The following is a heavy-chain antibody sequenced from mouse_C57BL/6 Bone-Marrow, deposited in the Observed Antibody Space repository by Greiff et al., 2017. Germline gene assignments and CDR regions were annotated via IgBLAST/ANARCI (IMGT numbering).Heavy chain of an antibody. CDR3: TTWGYDGDFDV. CDR2: IDPETGGT. J-gene: IGHJ1*03. V-gene: IGHV1-15*01. D-gene: IGHD2-2*01. Sequence: VQLQQSGAELVRPGASVTLSCKASGYTFTDYEMTWVKQTPVHGLEWIGAIDPETGGTAYNQKFKGKAILTADKSSSTAYMELSSLTSEDTAVYYCTTWGYDGDFDVWGTGTTVTVSS. CDR1: GYTFTDYE.